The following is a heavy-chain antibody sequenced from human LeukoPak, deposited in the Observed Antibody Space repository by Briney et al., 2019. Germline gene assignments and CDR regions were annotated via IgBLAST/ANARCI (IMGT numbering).Heavy chain of an antibody. D-gene: IGHD2-8*01. V-gene: IGHV1-8*01. J-gene: IGHJ5*02. Sequence: ASVKVSCKASGYTFTSYGINWVRQATGQGLEWMGWMNPNSGNTGYAQKFQGRVTMTRNTSISTAYMELSSLRSEDTAVYYCARKGLYARNWFGPWGQGTLVTVSS. CDR1: GYTFTSYG. CDR3: ARKGLYARNWFGP. CDR2: MNPNSGNT.